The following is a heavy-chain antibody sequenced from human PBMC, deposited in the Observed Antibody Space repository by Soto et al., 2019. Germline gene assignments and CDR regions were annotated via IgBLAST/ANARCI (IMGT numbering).Heavy chain of an antibody. CDR1: GGSISSYY. Sequence: SETLSLTCTVSGGSISSYYWSWIRQPPGKGLEWIGYIYYSGSTNYNPSLKSRVTISVDTSKNQFSLKLSSVTAADTAVYYCARLGWGGSYYWYFDYWGQGTLVTVSS. J-gene: IGHJ4*02. CDR2: IYYSGST. CDR3: ARLGWGGSYYWYFDY. V-gene: IGHV4-59*01. D-gene: IGHD1-26*01.